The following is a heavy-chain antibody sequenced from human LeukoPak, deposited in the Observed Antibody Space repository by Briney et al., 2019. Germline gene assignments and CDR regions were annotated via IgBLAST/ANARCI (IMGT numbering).Heavy chain of an antibody. CDR3: ARESLVSGTTRGNYYYYGMDV. CDR2: IKQDGTEK. Sequence: GGSLRLSCAASGFTFSSYWMSWVRQAPGKGLEGVANIKQDGTEKYYVDSVKGRFTISRDNAKNSLYLQMNSLRAEDTAVYFCARESLVSGTTRGNYYYYGMDVWGQGSTVTVSS. D-gene: IGHD1-7*01. J-gene: IGHJ6*02. V-gene: IGHV3-7*01. CDR1: GFTFSSYW.